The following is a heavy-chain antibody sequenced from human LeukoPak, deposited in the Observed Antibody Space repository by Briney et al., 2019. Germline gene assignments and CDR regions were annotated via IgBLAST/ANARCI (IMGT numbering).Heavy chain of an antibody. CDR3: ASYMYYDILTGYYTGDDAFDI. V-gene: IGHV4-39*01. CDR2: ISCSGST. CDR1: GGSISSSNYY. D-gene: IGHD3-9*01. Sequence: SETLSLTCTVSGGSISSSNYYWGWIRQPPGRGLEWIGSISCSGSTYYNPSLRSRVTIYVDTSKNQFSLKLRSVTAADTAVYYCASYMYYDILTGYYTGDDAFDIWGQGTMVTVSS. J-gene: IGHJ3*02.